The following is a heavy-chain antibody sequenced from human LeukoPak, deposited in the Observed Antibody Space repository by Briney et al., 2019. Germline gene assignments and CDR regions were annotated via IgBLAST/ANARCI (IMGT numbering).Heavy chain of an antibody. CDR1: GGPISSSSYY. V-gene: IGHV4-39*07. D-gene: IGHD3-10*01. CDR3: ARVSSGSYNSDWFDP. J-gene: IGHJ5*02. CDR2: IYYSGST. Sequence: SETLSLTCTVSGGPISSSSYYWGWIRQPPGKGLEWIGSIYYSGSTYYNPSLKSRVTISVDTSKNQLSLKLSSVTAADTAVYYCARVSSGSYNSDWFDPWGQGTLVTVSS.